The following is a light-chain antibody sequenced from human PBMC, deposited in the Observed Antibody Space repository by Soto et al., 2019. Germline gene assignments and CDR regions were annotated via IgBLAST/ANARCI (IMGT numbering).Light chain of an antibody. CDR2: CAS. Sequence: ENVLTQSPGTLSLSPGERATLSCRASQSVSSSYLAWYQQKPGQAPRLLIYCASSRATGIPDRFSGSGSGTDFTLTISRLEPEDFAVYYCQQYGSSPRITFGQGTRLEIK. CDR3: QQYGSSPRIT. V-gene: IGKV3-20*01. CDR1: QSVSSSY. J-gene: IGKJ5*01.